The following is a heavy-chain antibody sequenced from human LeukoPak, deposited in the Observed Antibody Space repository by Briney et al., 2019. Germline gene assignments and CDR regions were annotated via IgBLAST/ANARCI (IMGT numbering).Heavy chain of an antibody. CDR2: IYNDGVT. CDR1: GFTVSTNY. Sequence: GGSLRLSCASAGFTVSTNYMSWVRQAPGRGLEWVSVIYNDGVTFYAESVKGRFTISRDNSMNTLSLQMNSLRGEDTAVYYCARAYGHCRTTARPLDLWGQGTTVTVSS. D-gene: IGHD2-2*01. CDR3: ARAYGHCRTTARPLDL. V-gene: IGHV3-53*05. J-gene: IGHJ6*02.